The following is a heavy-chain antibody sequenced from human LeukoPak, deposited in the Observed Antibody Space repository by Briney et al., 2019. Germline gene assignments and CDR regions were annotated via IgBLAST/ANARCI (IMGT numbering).Heavy chain of an antibody. J-gene: IGHJ3*02. CDR1: GFTFSSYG. CDR2: ISYDGSNK. V-gene: IGHV3-30*18. Sequence: GRSLRLSCAASGFTFSSYGMHWVRQAPGKGLEWVTVISYDGSNKYYADSVKGRFTISRDNSKNTLYLQVNSLRAEDTAVYYCAKAQSVFGVVRVILGDAFDIWGQGTMVTVSS. CDR3: AKAQSVFGVVRVILGDAFDI. D-gene: IGHD3-3*02.